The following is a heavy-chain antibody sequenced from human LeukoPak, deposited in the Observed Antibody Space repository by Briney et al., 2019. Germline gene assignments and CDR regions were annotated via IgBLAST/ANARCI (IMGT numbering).Heavy chain of an antibody. CDR1: GFTFSNAW. Sequence: GGSLRLSCAASGFTFSNAWMSWVRQAPGKGLEWVGRIKSKTDGGTTDYAAPVKGRFTISKNDSKTTLYLQMNSLTTEDTAVYYCTTEVSSGYPQFAYWGQGTLVTVS. V-gene: IGHV3-15*01. CDR3: TTEVSSGYPQFAY. J-gene: IGHJ4*02. D-gene: IGHD3-22*01. CDR2: IKSKTDGGTT.